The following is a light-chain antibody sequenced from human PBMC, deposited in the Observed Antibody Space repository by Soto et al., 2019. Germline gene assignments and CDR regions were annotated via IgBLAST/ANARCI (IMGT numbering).Light chain of an antibody. CDR1: QSISTY. Sequence: DIQMTQSPSTLSASIGDTVTITCRASQSISTYLAWYKQKPGKAPKLLIYKASTLESGVPSRFSGSGSWTEFNLTISSLQPDDFATFYCQQCNTYFLAFGQGTKVEIK. CDR3: QQCNTYFLA. CDR2: KAS. V-gene: IGKV1-5*03. J-gene: IGKJ1*01.